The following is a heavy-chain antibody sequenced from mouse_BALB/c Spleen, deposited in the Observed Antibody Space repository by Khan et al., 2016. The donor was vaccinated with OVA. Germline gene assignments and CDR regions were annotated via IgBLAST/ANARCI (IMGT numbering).Heavy chain of an antibody. CDR1: GYTFTSYW. CDR2: IAPGSGST. V-gene: IGHV1S41*01. Sequence: DLEMPGAAVTLSCKAPGYTFTSYWINWIKQRPGQGLEWIGRIAPGSGSTSCNDMFKGKAILTVDASSSTAYIQLSRLSSEDSAGYFCARCNYCGSSRYAMDCWGQGTSGTVSS. CDR3: ARCNYCGSSRYAMDC. J-gene: IGHJ4*01. D-gene: IGHD1-1*01.